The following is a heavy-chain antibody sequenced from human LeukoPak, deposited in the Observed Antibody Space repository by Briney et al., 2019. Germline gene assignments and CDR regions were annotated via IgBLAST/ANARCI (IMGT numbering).Heavy chain of an antibody. J-gene: IGHJ4*02. Sequence: ASVNVSCKASGYSFTGFYIHWVRQAPGQGLEWMGYINPNSGGTNYAQKFQGRVTMTRDTSISTVYMDLSRLGSDDTAIYYCATDGRRDGYNNGDYYFDYWDQGTLVTVSS. D-gene: IGHD5-24*01. CDR1: GYSFTGFY. V-gene: IGHV1-2*02. CDR2: INPNSGGT. CDR3: ATDGRRDGYNNGDYYFDY.